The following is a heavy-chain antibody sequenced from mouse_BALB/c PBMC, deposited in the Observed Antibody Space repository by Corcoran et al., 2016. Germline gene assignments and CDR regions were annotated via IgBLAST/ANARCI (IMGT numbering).Heavy chain of an antibody. D-gene: IGHD2-2*01. CDR3: AMVTTYYCDY. J-gene: IGHJ2*01. V-gene: IGHV1-18*01. Sequence: EVQLQQSGPELVKPGASMKISCKASGYSFTGYTMNWVKQSHGKNLKWIGLINPYNGCTSYDQKFKGKATLTVDKASSTAYMELLSLKSEDSSVYYCAMVTTYYCDYLGQGTTLTVSS. CDR2: INPYNGCT. CDR1: GYSFTGYT.